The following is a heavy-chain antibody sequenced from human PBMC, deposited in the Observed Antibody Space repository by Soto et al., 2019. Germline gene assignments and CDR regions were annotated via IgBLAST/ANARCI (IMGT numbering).Heavy chain of an antibody. V-gene: IGHV3-21*01. CDR3: ARVGGDSSSAFDI. CDR1: GFTFSSYS. Sequence: GGSLRLSCAASGFTFSSYSMNWVRQAPGKGLEWVSSISSSSSYIYYADSVKGRFTITRDNAKNSLYLQMNSRRAEDTAVYYCARVGGDSSSAFDIWGQGTMVTVSS. D-gene: IGHD6-6*01. CDR2: ISSSSSYI. J-gene: IGHJ3*02.